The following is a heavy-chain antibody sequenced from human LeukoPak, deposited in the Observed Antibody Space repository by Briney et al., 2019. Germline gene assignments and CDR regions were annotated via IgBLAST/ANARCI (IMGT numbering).Heavy chain of an antibody. CDR2: ISGSGGST. V-gene: IGHV3-23*01. Sequence: PGGSLRLSCAASGFTVSSNYMSWVRQAPGKGLEWVSAISGSGGSTYYADSVKGRFTISRDNSKNTLYLQMNSLRAEDTAVYYCAGYSGYDADAFDIWGQGTMVTVSS. J-gene: IGHJ3*02. CDR1: GFTVSSNY. CDR3: AGYSGYDADAFDI. D-gene: IGHD5-12*01.